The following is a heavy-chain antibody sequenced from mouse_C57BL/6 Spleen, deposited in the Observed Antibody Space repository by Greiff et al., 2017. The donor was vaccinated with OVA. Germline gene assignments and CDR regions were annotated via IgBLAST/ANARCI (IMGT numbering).Heavy chain of an antibody. V-gene: IGHV1-80*01. CDR2: IYPGDGDT. Sequence: VQLQESGAELVKPGASVKISCKASGYAFSSYWMNWVKQRPGKGLEWIGQIYPGDGDTNYNGKFKGKATLTADKSSSTAYMQLSSLTSEDSAVYFCARSPYDWYFDVWGTGTTVTVSS. CDR1: GYAFSSYW. CDR3: ARSPYDWYFDV. D-gene: IGHD2-12*01. J-gene: IGHJ1*03.